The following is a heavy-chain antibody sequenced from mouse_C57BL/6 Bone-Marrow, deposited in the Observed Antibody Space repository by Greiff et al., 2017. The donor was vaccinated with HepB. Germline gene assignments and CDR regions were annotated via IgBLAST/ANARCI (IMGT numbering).Heavy chain of an antibody. V-gene: IGHV7-3*01. Sequence: EVQVVESGGGLVQPGGSLSLSCAASGFTFTDYYMSWVRQPPGKALEWLGFIRNKANGYTTEYSASVKGRFTISRDNSQSILYLQMNALRAEDSATYYCARSLSYDGYYFYAMDYWGQGTSVTVSS. CDR3: ARSLSYDGYYFYAMDY. CDR2: IRNKANGYTT. D-gene: IGHD2-3*01. CDR1: GFTFTDYY. J-gene: IGHJ4*01.